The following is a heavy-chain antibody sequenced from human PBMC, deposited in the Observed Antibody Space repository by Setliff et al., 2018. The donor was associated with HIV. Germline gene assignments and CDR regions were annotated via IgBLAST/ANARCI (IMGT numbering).Heavy chain of an antibody. CDR1: GYTVTSYY. D-gene: IGHD6-6*01. J-gene: IGHJ1*01. Sequence: AGVPVSCLATGYTVTSYYMHWVRQAPGQGLEWMGIINPSSGSTTYAQKFQGRVTMTRDTSTSTVYMELSSLRSEDTAVYYCARDPAPSSSASYFQHWGQGTPVTVSA. CDR2: INPSSGST. V-gene: IGHV1-46*01. CDR3: ARDPAPSSSASYFQH.